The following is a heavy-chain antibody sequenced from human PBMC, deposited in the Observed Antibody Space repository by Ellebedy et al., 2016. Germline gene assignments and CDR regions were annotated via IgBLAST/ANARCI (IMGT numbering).Heavy chain of an antibody. CDR3: AKTSGWGYGEN. V-gene: IGHV1-18*04. CDR1: SYTFTTFS. J-gene: IGHJ4*02. Sequence: ASVKVSXKASSYTFTTFSITWVRQVPGQGLEWMGFVNTFSGNTKFAQKFQGRVSMTTDSSTHTAYMDLRSLRSDDTAIYYCAKTSGWGYGENWGQGTLVTVSS. D-gene: IGHD3-10*01. CDR2: VNTFSGNT.